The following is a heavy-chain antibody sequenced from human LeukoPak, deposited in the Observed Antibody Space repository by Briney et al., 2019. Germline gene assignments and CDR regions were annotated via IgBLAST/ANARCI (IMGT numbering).Heavy chain of an antibody. CDR1: GFTFSSYG. CDR2: ISYDGSNK. V-gene: IGHV3-30*18. Sequence: PGGSLRLSCAASGFTFSSYGMHWVRQAPGKGLEWVAVISYDGSNKYYADSVKGRFTISRDNSKNTLYLQMNSLRAEDTAVYYCAKEGPTSQFDYWAREPWSPSPQ. J-gene: IGHJ4*02. CDR3: AKEGPTSQFDY.